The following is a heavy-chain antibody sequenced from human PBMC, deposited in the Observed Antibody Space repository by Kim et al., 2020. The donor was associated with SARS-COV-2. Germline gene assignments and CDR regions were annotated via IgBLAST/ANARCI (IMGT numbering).Heavy chain of an antibody. Sequence: SETLSLTCTVSGGSISSGSYYWSWIRQPAGKGLEWIGRIYTSGSTNYNPSLKSRVTISVDTSKNQFSLKLSSVTAADTAVYYCARGPSVWFWELVPKNWFDPWGQGTLVTVSS. J-gene: IGHJ5*02. V-gene: IGHV4-61*02. CDR1: GGSISSGSYY. CDR3: ARGPSVWFWELVPKNWFDP. D-gene: IGHD3-10*01. CDR2: IYTSGST.